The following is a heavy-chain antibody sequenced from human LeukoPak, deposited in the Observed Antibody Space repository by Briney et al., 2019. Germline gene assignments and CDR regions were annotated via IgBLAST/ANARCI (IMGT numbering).Heavy chain of an antibody. CDR3: AKDRVPYCGGACYNFDY. CDR1: GFTFSTYA. J-gene: IGHJ4*02. CDR2: LTVSEGTT. D-gene: IGHD2-21*02. Sequence: GGALRLSCAASGFTFSTYAMSGVGQARGKGVEGVSPLTVSEGTTYYADSVKGRLTISRDNSKKKLYLQIYSLRAEDTAVYYCAKDRVPYCGGACYNFDYWGQGTLVTVSS. V-gene: IGHV3-23*01.